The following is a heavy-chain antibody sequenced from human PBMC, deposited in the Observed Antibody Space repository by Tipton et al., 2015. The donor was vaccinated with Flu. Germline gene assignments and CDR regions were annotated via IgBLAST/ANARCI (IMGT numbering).Heavy chain of an antibody. D-gene: IGHD4-11*01. J-gene: IGHJ5*02. CDR1: GDSVTSGYY. Sequence: TLSLTCTVSGDSVTSGYYWGWIRQPPGKGLEWIGNIYHTGSTYYNPSLKGRVTISIDTSKNQFSLNMRSVTAADTAVYYCAGRDYSDYVSEPKNWFDPWGQGTLVTVSS. CDR3: AGRDYSDYVSEPKNWFDP. CDR2: IYHTGST. V-gene: IGHV4-38-2*02.